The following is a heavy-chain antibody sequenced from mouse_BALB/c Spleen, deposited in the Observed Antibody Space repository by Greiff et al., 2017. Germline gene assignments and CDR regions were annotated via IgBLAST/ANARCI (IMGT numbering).Heavy chain of an antibody. V-gene: IGHV2-2*02. CDR1: GFSLTSYG. J-gene: IGHJ4*01. CDR3: ARGYDYDGNAMDY. D-gene: IGHD2-4*01. Sequence: VQVVESGPGLVQPSQSLSITCTVSGFSLTSYGVHWVRQSPGKGLEWLGVIWSGGSTDYNAAFISRLSISKDNSKSQVFFKMNSLQANDTAIYYCARGYDYDGNAMDYWGQGTSVTVSS. CDR2: IWSGGST.